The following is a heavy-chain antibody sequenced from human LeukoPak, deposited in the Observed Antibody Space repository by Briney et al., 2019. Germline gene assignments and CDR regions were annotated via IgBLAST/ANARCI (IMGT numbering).Heavy chain of an antibody. V-gene: IGHV5-10-1*01. J-gene: IGHJ6*04. D-gene: IGHD6-13*01. Sequence: PGESLRISCKGSGSSFTSYWISWVRQLPGKGLERMGRIDPTDSYTNYSPSFQGHVTISADKSISTAYLQWSSLKASDTAMYYCARFPNRIAPAGMNYYYGMDVWGKGTTVTVSS. CDR2: IDPTDSYT. CDR3: ARFPNRIAPAGMNYYYGMDV. CDR1: GSSFTSYW.